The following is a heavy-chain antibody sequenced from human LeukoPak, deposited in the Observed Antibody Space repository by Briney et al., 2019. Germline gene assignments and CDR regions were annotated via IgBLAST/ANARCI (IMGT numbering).Heavy chain of an antibody. Sequence: SETLSLTCGVSGGSISGTNWWSWVRQPPGQGLEWIGEISLAGQTNYNPSLNGRVTISLDKSSNQLSLHLTSVTAADTATYFCSRESGPFCPFGYWGQGALVIVSS. D-gene: IGHD1-26*01. CDR1: GGSISGTNW. CDR2: ISLAGQT. CDR3: SRESGPFCPFGY. J-gene: IGHJ4*02. V-gene: IGHV4/OR15-8*02.